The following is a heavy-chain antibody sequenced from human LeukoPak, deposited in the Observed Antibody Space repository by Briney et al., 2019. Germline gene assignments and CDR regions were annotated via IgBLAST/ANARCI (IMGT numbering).Heavy chain of an antibody. CDR1: GYTFTSYA. CDR2: INTNTGNP. D-gene: IGHD3-10*01. V-gene: IGHV7-4-1*02. Sequence: GASGKVSCKASGYTFTSYAMNWVRQAPGQGLEWMGWINTNTGNPTYAQGFTGRFVFSLDTCVSTAYLQISSLKAEDTAVYYCASDPNFPLYYGSGSYYMYAFDIWGQGTMVTVSS. J-gene: IGHJ3*02. CDR3: ASDPNFPLYYGSGSYYMYAFDI.